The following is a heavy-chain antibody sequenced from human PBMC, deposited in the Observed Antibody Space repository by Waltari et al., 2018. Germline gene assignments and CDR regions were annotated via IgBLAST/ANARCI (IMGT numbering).Heavy chain of an antibody. Sequence: EAQLVESGGGLVKPGGSLRLSCAASGFTFSTYSMTWVRQAPGKGVEWVSSIRGNTYYKLYADTVRGRFTISRDNAKKSFYLQMNGLGAEDTAVYFCASLDTSGFYSRIFDHWGQGAVVTVSS. V-gene: IGHV3-21*01. CDR2: IRGNTYYK. D-gene: IGHD3-3*01. J-gene: IGHJ4*02. CDR1: GFTFSTYS. CDR3: ASLDTSGFYSRIFDH.